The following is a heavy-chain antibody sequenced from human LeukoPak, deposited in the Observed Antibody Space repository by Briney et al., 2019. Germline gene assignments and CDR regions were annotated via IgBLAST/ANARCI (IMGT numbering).Heavy chain of an antibody. Sequence: GGSLRLSCAASGFTFSDYYMSWIRQAPGKGPEWVSYISSSSSYTNYADSVKGRFTISRDNAKNSLYLQMNSLRAEDTAVYYCARVAVGATSIVDYWGQGTLVTVSS. D-gene: IGHD1-26*01. CDR2: ISSSSSYT. CDR1: GFTFSDYY. J-gene: IGHJ4*02. CDR3: ARVAVGATSIVDY. V-gene: IGHV3-11*06.